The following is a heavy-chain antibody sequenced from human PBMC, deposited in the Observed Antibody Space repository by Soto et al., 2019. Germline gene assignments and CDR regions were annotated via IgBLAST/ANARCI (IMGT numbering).Heavy chain of an antibody. CDR1: GFTFSSYS. Sequence: EVQLVESGGGLVQPGGSLRLSCAASGFTFSSYSMNWVRQAPGKGLEWVSHISSSSSTIYYADSVRGRFTISKDNAKYPLYLQMNSLGPEDTAVYYCARPINKYYADYHDAFDVWGQGTMVTVSS. V-gene: IGHV3-48*01. D-gene: IGHD4-17*01. CDR3: ARPINKYYADYHDAFDV. CDR2: ISSSSSTI. J-gene: IGHJ3*01.